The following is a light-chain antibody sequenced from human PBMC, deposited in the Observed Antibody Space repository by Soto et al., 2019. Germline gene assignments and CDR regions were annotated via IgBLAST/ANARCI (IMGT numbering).Light chain of an antibody. Sequence: IQMTQSPSSLSASVGDRVTITCRASQSISSFLNWYQQKPGKAPKLLIYDAFSLQSGVPSTFSGSGSGTYFTLTISCLQPEDFATYYCQQSYSSPLTFGGRTKADIK. J-gene: IGKJ4*01. CDR3: QQSYSSPLT. V-gene: IGKV1-39*01. CDR2: DAF. CDR1: QSISSF.